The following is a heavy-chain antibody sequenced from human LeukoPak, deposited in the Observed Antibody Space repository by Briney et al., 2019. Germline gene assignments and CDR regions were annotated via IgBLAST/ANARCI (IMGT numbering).Heavy chain of an antibody. D-gene: IGHD3-22*01. V-gene: IGHV4-34*01. CDR2: INHSGST. Sequence: SETLSLTCAVYGGSFSGYYWSWIRQPPGKGLEWIGEINHSGSTSYNPSLKSRVTISVDTSKNQFSLKLSSVTAADTAVYYCASLGYYDSSGYPHTSDYWGQGTLVTVSS. CDR3: ASLGYYDSSGYPHTSDY. CDR1: GGSFSGYY. J-gene: IGHJ4*02.